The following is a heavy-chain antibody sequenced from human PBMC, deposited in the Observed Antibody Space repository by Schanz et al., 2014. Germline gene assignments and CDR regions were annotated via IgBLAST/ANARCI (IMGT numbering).Heavy chain of an antibody. J-gene: IGHJ5*02. D-gene: IGHD2-2*01. CDR3: ARDRRRYCSTASCLHDNWFDP. CDR2: ISAYTNNT. Sequence: QVQLVQSGPEVKKPGASVKVSCKASGYTFTAYGLNWVRQAPGQGLEWMGWISAYTNNTNYAQKVQGRVTMTTDTSTGTAYMELRSLRSDDTAVYYCARDRRRYCSTASCLHDNWFDPWGQGTLVIVSS. V-gene: IGHV1-18*01. CDR1: GYTFTAYG.